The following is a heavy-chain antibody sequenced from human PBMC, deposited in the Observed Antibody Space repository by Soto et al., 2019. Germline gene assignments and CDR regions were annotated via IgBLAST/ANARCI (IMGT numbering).Heavy chain of an antibody. V-gene: IGHV5-51*03. CDR3: ARSYYYGSASYYKGGAFDI. D-gene: IGHD3-10*01. CDR1: GYSFPSYC. CDR2: ICPGDSDS. J-gene: IGHJ3*02. Sequence: ELQLVQSEAEVKKPGESLKISCQSSGYSFPSYCIAWVRQMPGKGLEWMGIICPGDSDSTYSPSFQGQVTISDDRSLRVAYLQWTGLKASDTAMYYCARSYYYGSASYYKGGAFDIWGQGKTVTVSS.